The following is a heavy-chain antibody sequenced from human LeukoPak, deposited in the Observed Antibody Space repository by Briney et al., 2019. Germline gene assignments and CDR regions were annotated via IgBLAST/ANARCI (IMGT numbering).Heavy chain of an antibody. CDR1: GFTFSSYS. Sequence: AGGSLRLSCAASGFTFSSYSMNWVRQAPGKGLEWVLYISSSSSTIYYADSVKGRFTISRDNAKNSLYLQMNSLRDEDTAVYYCARSYDFWDYYYMDVWGKGTTVTVSS. V-gene: IGHV3-48*02. D-gene: IGHD3-3*01. CDR2: ISSSSSTI. CDR3: ARSYDFWDYYYMDV. J-gene: IGHJ6*03.